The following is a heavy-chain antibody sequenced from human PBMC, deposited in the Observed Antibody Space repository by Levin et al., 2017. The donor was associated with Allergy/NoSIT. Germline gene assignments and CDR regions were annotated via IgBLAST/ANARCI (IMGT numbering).Heavy chain of an antibody. V-gene: IGHV3-64D*06. CDR2: ISYNGDIT. D-gene: IGHD5-12*01. Sequence: GGSLRLSCSASGFTFSSYAMHWVRQAPGKGLEYVSAISYNGDITYDADSVKGRFTISRDNSKNTLYLQMSSLRAEDTAVYYCVKSRVGGYSGYDWPHFDYWGQGTLVTVSS. CDR1: GFTFSSYA. J-gene: IGHJ4*02. CDR3: VKSRVGGYSGYDWPHFDY.